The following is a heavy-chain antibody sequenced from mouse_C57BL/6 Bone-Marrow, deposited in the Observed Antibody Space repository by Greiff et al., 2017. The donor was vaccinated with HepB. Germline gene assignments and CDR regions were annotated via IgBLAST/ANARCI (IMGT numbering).Heavy chain of an antibody. V-gene: IGHV1-82*01. D-gene: IGHD1-1*01. CDR3: ARKFITTVVAAYYYAMDD. Sequence: QVQLQQSGPELVKPGASVKISCKASGYAFSSSWMNWVKQRPGKGLEWIGRIYPGDGDTNYNGKFKGKATLTADKSSSTAYMQLSSLTSEDSAVYCCARKFITTVVAAYYYAMDDWGQGTSVTVSS. CDR2: IYPGDGDT. CDR1: GYAFSSSW. J-gene: IGHJ4*01.